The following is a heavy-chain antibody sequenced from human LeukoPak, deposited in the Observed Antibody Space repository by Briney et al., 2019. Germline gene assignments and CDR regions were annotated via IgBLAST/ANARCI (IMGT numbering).Heavy chain of an antibody. Sequence: ASVKVSCKASGYTFTGYYMHWVRQAPGQGLEWMGWINPNSGGTNYAQKFQGRVTMTRDTSISTAYMELSRLRSDDTAVYDCARGVGGVAGLWFGELRDWGQGTLVTVSS. CDR1: GYTFTGYY. J-gene: IGHJ4*02. V-gene: IGHV1-2*02. D-gene: IGHD3-10*01. CDR3: ARGVGGVAGLWFGELRD. CDR2: INPNSGGT.